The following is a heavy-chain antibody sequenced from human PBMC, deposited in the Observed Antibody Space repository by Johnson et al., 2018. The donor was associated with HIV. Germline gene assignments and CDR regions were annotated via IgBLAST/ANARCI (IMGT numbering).Heavy chain of an antibody. CDR1: DFTFSNNA. Sequence: QMQLVESGGGVVQPGRSLRLSCAASDFTFSNNAIHWVRQAPGKGLEWVAVISYDGSNKYYADSVKGRFTISRDNSKNTLYLQMNSLRAEDTAVYYCARVTNDAFDIWGQGTMVTVSS. J-gene: IGHJ3*02. CDR3: ARVTNDAFDI. CDR2: ISYDGSNK. V-gene: IGHV3-30-3*01.